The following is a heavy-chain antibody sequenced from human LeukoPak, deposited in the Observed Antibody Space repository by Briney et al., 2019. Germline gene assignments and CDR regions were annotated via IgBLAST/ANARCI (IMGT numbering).Heavy chain of an antibody. D-gene: IGHD3-22*01. Sequence: ASVKVSCKTSGGTFSSSAINWVRQAPGQGLEWMGGIIPIFGTTNYAQKFQGRVTITADESTSTAYMELSSLRSDDTAVYYCAREYSRGSSAYWTDYWGQGTLVTVSS. CDR3: AREYSRGSSAYWTDY. J-gene: IGHJ4*02. CDR1: GGTFSSSA. CDR2: IIPIFGTT. V-gene: IGHV1-69*13.